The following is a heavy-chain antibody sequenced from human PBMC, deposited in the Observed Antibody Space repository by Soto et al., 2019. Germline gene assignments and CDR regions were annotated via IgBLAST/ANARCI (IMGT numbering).Heavy chain of an antibody. CDR3: ARDYCSGGSCYSEYYYGMDV. D-gene: IGHD2-15*01. J-gene: IGHJ6*02. CDR2: ISYDGSNK. CDR1: GFTFSSYA. V-gene: IGHV3-30-3*01. Sequence: GGALRLCCAASGFTFSSYAMHWVRQAPGKGLEWVAVISYDGSNKYYADSVKGRFTISRDNSKNTLYLQMNSLRAEDTAVYYSARDYCSGGSCYSEYYYGMDVWGQGTTVTVSS.